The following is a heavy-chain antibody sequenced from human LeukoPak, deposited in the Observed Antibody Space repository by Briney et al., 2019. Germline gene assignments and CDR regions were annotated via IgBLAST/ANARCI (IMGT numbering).Heavy chain of an antibody. CDR3: ARDSSGYYYDY. Sequence: PSETLSLTCTVSGVSISSGSYYWSWIRQPAGKGLEWIGRIYTIGSSNYNPSLKSRVTMSVDTSKNQFSLKLSSVTAADTAVYYCARDSSGYYYDYWGQGTLVTVSS. D-gene: IGHD3-22*01. CDR1: GVSISSGSYY. V-gene: IGHV4-61*02. CDR2: IYTIGSS. J-gene: IGHJ4*02.